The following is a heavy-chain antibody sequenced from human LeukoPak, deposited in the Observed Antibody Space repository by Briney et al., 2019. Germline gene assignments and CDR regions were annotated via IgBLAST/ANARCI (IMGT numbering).Heavy chain of an antibody. CDR3: AREDSSGYYRLFDY. D-gene: IGHD3-22*01. CDR2: IYYSGST. V-gene: IGHV4-30-4*01. CDR1: GGSISSGDYY. Sequence: SETLSLTCTVSGGSISSGDYYWSWIRQPTGKGLESIGYIYYSGSTYYNPSIKSRVTISVDTSKNQFSLKLSSVTAADTAVYYCAREDSSGYYRLFDYWGQGTLVTVSS. J-gene: IGHJ4*02.